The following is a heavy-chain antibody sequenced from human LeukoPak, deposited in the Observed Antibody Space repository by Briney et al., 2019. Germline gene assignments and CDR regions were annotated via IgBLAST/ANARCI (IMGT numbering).Heavy chain of an antibody. CDR1: GFTFSSYS. CDR2: IWYDGSNK. CDR3: AKDRFYCSSTSCYSGGVDP. J-gene: IGHJ5*02. D-gene: IGHD2-2*01. V-gene: IGHV3-33*06. Sequence: GGSLRLSCAASGFTFSSYSMHWVRQAPGKGLEWVAVIWYDGSNKYYADSVKGRFTISRDNSKNTLYLQMNSLRAEDTAVYYCAKDRFYCSSTSCYSGGVDPWGQGTLVTVSS.